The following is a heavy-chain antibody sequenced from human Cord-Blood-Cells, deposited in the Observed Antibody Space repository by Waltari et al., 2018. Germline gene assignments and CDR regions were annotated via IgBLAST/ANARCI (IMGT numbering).Heavy chain of an antibody. CDR2: LYYSGST. CDR3: ARHPPGGSYYFDY. V-gene: IGHV4-59*08. D-gene: IGHD1-26*01. J-gene: IGHJ4*02. Sequence: QVQLQESGPGLVKPSETLSLTCTVSGGSISSYYWSWIRQPPGKGLEWIGYLYYSGSTNYNPALKSRVTISVDTSKNQFSLKLSSVTAADTAVYYCARHPPGGSYYFDYWGQGTLVTVSS. CDR1: GGSISSYY.